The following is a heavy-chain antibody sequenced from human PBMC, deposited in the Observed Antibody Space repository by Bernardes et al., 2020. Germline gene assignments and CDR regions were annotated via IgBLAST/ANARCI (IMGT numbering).Heavy chain of an antibody. Sequence: SETLSLTCTLSGGSISNSGYYWGWIRQPPGKGLEWIGSIYYRGNTYYNPSLKSRVTMSVDTSKNQFSLKLSSVTAADTAVYYCARPLGSSGSVYNWFDPWGQGTLVTVSS. CDR3: ARPLGSSGSVYNWFDP. D-gene: IGHD3-10*01. V-gene: IGHV4-39*01. CDR2: IYYRGNT. J-gene: IGHJ5*02. CDR1: GGSISNSGYY.